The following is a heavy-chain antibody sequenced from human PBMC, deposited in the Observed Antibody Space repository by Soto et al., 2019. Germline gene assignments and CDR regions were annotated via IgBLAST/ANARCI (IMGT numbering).Heavy chain of an antibody. V-gene: IGHV4-30-2*02. J-gene: IGHJ4*02. CDR3: ARLPRQTTVVTYFDY. CDR2: IYHTGTT. CDR1: GGSINSGDYS. Sequence: SETLSLTCTVSGGSINSGDYSWTWIRQPPGKGLEWIGYIYHTGTTYYNTSLKSRVTISVDTSKNQFSLKLSSVTAADTAVYYCARLPRQTTVVTYFDYWGQGTLVTVSS. D-gene: IGHD4-17*01.